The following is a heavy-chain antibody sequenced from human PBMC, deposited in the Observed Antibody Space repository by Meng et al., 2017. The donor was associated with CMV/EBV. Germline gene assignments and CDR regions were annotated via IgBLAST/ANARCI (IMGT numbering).Heavy chain of an antibody. CDR3: ARDNTIFGVVTIYYYGMDV. CDR2: IIPILGIA. V-gene: IGHV1-69*10. D-gene: IGHD3-3*01. Sequence: SVKVSCKASGGTFSSYAISWVRQAPGQGLEWMGGIIPILGIANYAQKFQGRVTITADKSTSTAYMELRSLRSDDTAVYYCARDNTIFGVVTIYYYGMDVWGQGTTVTVSS. CDR1: GGTFSSYA. J-gene: IGHJ6*02.